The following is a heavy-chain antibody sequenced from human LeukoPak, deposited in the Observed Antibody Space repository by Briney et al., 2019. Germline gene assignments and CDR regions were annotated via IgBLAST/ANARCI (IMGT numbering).Heavy chain of an antibody. D-gene: IGHD2-2*01. Sequence: GASVKVSCKASGYTFTGYYMHWVRQAPGQGLEWMGRINPNSGGTNYAQKFQGRVTMTRDTSISTAYMELSRLRSDDAAVYYCARGARYCSSTSCPRHWFDPWGQGTLVTVSS. CDR3: ARGARYCSSTSCPRHWFDP. CDR1: GYTFTGYY. J-gene: IGHJ5*02. V-gene: IGHV1-2*06. CDR2: INPNSGGT.